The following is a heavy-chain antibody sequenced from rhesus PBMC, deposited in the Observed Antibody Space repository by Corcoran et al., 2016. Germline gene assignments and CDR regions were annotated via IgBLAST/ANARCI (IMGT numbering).Heavy chain of an antibody. CDR3: ARDRRGYFLDY. Sequence: QVQLQESGPGLVKPSETLSLTCAVSGGSVSSSSWWSWSRQPPGKGLDGIGFISGSSGSTYYNPSLKSRVTLSTDTSKSQFSLKLGSVTAADTAVYYCARDRRGYFLDYWGQGVLVTVSS. D-gene: IGHD2-15*01. J-gene: IGHJ4*01. CDR2: ISGSSGST. V-gene: IGHV4-65*01. CDR1: GGSVSSSSW.